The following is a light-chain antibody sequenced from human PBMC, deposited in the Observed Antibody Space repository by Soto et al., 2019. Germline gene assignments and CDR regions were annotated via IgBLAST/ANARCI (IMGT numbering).Light chain of an antibody. Sequence: EILMTQSPDTLSVSPGERATLSCRASQSVSSNLAWYQQKPGQAPRLLIYGASTRATGIPARCSGSGSVTEFTLTISRLQSEDFAGYYCQQYNNWPPYTFGQGTKLEIK. CDR2: GAS. J-gene: IGKJ2*01. CDR3: QQYNNWPPYT. CDR1: QSVSSN. V-gene: IGKV3-15*01.